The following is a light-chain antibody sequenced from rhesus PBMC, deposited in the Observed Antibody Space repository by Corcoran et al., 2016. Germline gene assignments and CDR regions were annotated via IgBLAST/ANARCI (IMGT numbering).Light chain of an antibody. Sequence: DIQMTQSPSSLSAFVGDKVTITCRASQGISSWLAWYQQKPGKAPKLLIYKASSVQRGVPARFIGSGSGTDFPITISSRAPEDFATYYCLQDSSSPFTFGPGTKLDIK. CDR2: KAS. V-gene: IGKV1-22*01. CDR1: QGISSW. CDR3: LQDSSSPFT. J-gene: IGKJ3*01.